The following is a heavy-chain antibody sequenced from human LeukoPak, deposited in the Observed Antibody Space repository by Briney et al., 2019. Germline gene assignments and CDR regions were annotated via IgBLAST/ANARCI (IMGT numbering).Heavy chain of an antibody. CDR2: IYTSGST. Sequence: SETLSLTCTVSGGSISSYYWSWIRQPAGKGLEWIGRIYTSGSTNYNPSLKSRVTMSVDTPKNQFSLKLSSVTAADTAVYYCARGPNPTSADIVVVPAAPYYYYYYMDVWGKGTTVTVSS. CDR3: ARGPNPTSADIVVVPAAPYYYYYYMDV. CDR1: GGSISSYY. J-gene: IGHJ6*03. V-gene: IGHV4-4*07. D-gene: IGHD2-2*01.